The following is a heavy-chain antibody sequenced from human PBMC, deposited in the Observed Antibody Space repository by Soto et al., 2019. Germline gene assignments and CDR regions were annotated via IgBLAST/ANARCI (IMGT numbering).Heavy chain of an antibody. J-gene: IGHJ6*02. D-gene: IGHD3-10*01. CDR2: ISYDGSNK. V-gene: IGHV3-30*18. CDR1: GFTFSSYG. CDR3: AKDNELLWFGEPSRDWYYYYGMDV. Sequence: GGSLRLSCAASGFTFSSYGMHWVRQAPGKGLEWVAVISYDGSNKYYADSVKGRFTISRDNSKNTLYLQMNSLRAEDTAVYYCAKDNELLWFGEPSRDWYYYYGMDVWGQGTTVTVSS.